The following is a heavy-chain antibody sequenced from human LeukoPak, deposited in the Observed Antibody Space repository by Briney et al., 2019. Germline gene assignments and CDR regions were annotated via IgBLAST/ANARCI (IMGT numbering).Heavy chain of an antibody. Sequence: ASVKVSCKASGYTFTSYAMHWVRQAPGQRLEWMGWINAGNGNTKYSQKFQGRVTITRDTSASTAYMELSSPRSEDTAVYYCARSCSSTSCYTYYYGMDVWGQGTTVTVSS. D-gene: IGHD2-2*02. V-gene: IGHV1-3*01. J-gene: IGHJ6*02. CDR1: GYTFTSYA. CDR3: ARSCSSTSCYTYYYGMDV. CDR2: INAGNGNT.